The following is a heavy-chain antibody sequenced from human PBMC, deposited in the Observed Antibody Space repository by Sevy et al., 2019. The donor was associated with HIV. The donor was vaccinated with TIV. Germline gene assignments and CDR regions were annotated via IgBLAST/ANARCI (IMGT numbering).Heavy chain of an antibody. D-gene: IGHD3-10*01. CDR2: ILHDGSYR. CDR1: GFTFSSYD. CDR3: EKNRLPGGSYFSRHGLDV. J-gene: IGHJ6*02. Sequence: GGSLRLSCAASGFTFSSYDMHWVRQAPGKGLEWVAIILHDGSYREYVDSVRGRFTMSRDNSKNTMYLQMNSLSIEATAVYYCEKNRLPGGSYFSRHGLDVWGRGTTVTVSS. V-gene: IGHV3-30*18.